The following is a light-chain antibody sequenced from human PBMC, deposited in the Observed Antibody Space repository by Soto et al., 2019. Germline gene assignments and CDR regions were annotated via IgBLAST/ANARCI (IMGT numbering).Light chain of an antibody. CDR1: QSVSSN. V-gene: IGKV3-15*01. CDR2: GAS. J-gene: IGKJ5*01. Sequence: EIVMTQSPATLSVSPGERATLSCRASQSVSSNLAWYQQKPGQAPRLLIYGASTRATGIPARFSGSGSGTEFTLTTSSLQSVDFAVFYCQQYDNWPITFGQGTRLEIK. CDR3: QQYDNWPIT.